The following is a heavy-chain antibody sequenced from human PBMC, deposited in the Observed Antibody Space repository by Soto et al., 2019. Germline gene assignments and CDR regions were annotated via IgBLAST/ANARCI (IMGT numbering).Heavy chain of an antibody. CDR3: AKSPSATVVTPFWYFDL. J-gene: IGHJ2*01. CDR2: ISGSGGST. Sequence: GGSLRLSCAASGFTFSSYAMSWVRQAPGKGLEWVSAISGSGGSTYYADSVKGRFTISRDNSKNTLYLQMNSLRAEDTAVYYCAKSPSATVVTPFWYFDLWGRGTLVTVSS. CDR1: GFTFSSYA. V-gene: IGHV3-23*01. D-gene: IGHD2-15*01.